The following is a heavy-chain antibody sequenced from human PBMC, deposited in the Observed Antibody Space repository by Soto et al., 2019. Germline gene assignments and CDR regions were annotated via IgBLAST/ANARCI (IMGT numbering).Heavy chain of an antibody. CDR2: MYPGDSET. CDR1: GYSFTSYW. J-gene: IGHJ4*02. Sequence: PGESLKISCKGSGYSFTSYWIGWVRQMPGKGLEWMGMMYPGDSETRYSPSLQGQVTMSADKSISTAYLQWSSLKASDTAMYYCARQYGGDVYDYWGQGTLVTVSS. D-gene: IGHD2-21*02. CDR3: ARQYGGDVYDY. V-gene: IGHV5-51*01.